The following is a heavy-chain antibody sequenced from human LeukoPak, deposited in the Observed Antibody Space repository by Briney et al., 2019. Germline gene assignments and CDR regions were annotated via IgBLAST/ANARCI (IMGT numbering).Heavy chain of an antibody. V-gene: IGHV4-38-2*02. CDR2: IYHSGST. J-gene: IGHJ4*02. Sequence: SETLSLTCTVSGYSISSGYYWGWIRQPPGKGLEWIGSIYHSGSTYYNPSLKSRVTISVDTSKNQFSPKLSSVTAADTAVYYCARVRITIFGVVMNYFDYWGQGTLVTVSS. CDR3: ARVRITIFGVVMNYFDY. D-gene: IGHD3-3*01. CDR1: GYSISSGYY.